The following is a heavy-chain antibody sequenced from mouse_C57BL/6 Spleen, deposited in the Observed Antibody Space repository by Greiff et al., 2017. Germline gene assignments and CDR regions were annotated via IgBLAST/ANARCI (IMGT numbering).Heavy chain of an antibody. J-gene: IGHJ3*01. Sequence: QVQLQQPGAELVMPGASVKLSCKASGYTFTSYWMHWVKQRPGQGLEWIGEIDPSDSYTNYNQKFKGKSTLTVDKSSSTAYLQLSSLTSEDSAVYYCARPDGSSPWFAYWGQGTLVTVSA. CDR1: GYTFTSYW. V-gene: IGHV1-69*01. CDR3: ARPDGSSPWFAY. CDR2: IDPSDSYT. D-gene: IGHD1-1*01.